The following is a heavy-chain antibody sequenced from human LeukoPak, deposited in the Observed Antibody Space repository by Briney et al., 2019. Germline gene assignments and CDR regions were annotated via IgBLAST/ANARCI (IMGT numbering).Heavy chain of an antibody. Sequence: ASVKVSCKASGYTFTDYYIHLVRQAPGRALEWMGWINPNSGDTKYPQNFQDRVTMTRDTSTTTAYMDLTRLKSEDTAVYYCARSERRLDISHYYYPMDVWGQGTTDTVSS. J-gene: IGHJ6*02. D-gene: IGHD1-1*01. CDR2: INPNSGDT. CDR1: GYTFTDYY. CDR3: ARSERRLDISHYYYPMDV. V-gene: IGHV1-2*02.